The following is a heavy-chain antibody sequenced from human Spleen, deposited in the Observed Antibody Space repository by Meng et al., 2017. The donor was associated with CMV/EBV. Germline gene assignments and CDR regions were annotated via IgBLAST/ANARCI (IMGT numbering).Heavy chain of an antibody. CDR3: ARVVGWDRLMYVGYYFDY. J-gene: IGHJ4*02. Sequence: LRLSCTVSGGSISSGDYYWSWIRQLPGKGLEWIGYIYYSGSTYYNPSLKSRLSMSVDTSKKQFSLNLTSVTAADTAVYYCARVVGWDRLMYVGYYFDYWGQGTLVTVSS. V-gene: IGHV4-31*03. CDR2: IYYSGST. D-gene: IGHD1-26*01. CDR1: GGSISSGDYY.